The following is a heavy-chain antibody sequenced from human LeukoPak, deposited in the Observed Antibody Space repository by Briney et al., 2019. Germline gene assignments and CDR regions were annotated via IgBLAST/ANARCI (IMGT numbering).Heavy chain of an antibody. Sequence: ASVKVSCKASGYTFTGYYMHWVRQAPGQGLEWMGWINPNSGGTNYAQKFQGRVTMTRDTSISTAYMELSRLRSDDTAVYYRASRRDCSSTSCLDHDAFDIWGQETMVTVSS. CDR2: INPNSGGT. J-gene: IGHJ3*02. CDR3: ASRRDCSSTSCLDHDAFDI. CDR1: GYTFTGYY. V-gene: IGHV1-2*02. D-gene: IGHD2-2*01.